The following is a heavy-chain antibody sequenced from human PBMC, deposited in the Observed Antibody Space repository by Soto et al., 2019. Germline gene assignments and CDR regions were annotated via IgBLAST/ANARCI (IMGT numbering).Heavy chain of an antibody. D-gene: IGHD1-20*01. V-gene: IGHV2-70*11. CDR3: ARTNWNRSFYYYYMDV. CDR1: GFSLSTSGMC. CDR2: IDWDDDK. J-gene: IGHJ6*03. Sequence: SGPTLVNPTQTLTLTCTFSGFSLSTSGMCVSWIRQPPGKALEWLARIDWDDDKYYSTSLETRLTISKDTSKNQVVLTMTNMDPVDTATYYCARTNWNRSFYYYYMDVWGKGTTVTVSS.